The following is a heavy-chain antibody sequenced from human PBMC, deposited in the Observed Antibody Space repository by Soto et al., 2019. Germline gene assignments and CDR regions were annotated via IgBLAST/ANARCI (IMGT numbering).Heavy chain of an antibody. D-gene: IGHD3-16*01. Sequence: QVQLVESGGGVVQPGTSLRLSCVGSGFTFRSYVIHWVRQAPGKGLEWVALTSYDGSNNFYGASVKGRFTISRHNSRNTVELQMDSLTFEGTALYYCARWGTTGGLDVWGQGTLVYVSS. J-gene: IGHJ4*02. CDR1: GFTFRSYV. CDR3: ARWGTTGGLDV. CDR2: TSYDGSNN. V-gene: IGHV3-33*05.